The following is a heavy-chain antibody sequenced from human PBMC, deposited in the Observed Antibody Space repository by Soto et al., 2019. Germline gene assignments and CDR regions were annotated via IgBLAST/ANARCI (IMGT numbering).Heavy chain of an antibody. D-gene: IGHD5-12*01. CDR3: ARFSGYDSNWFDP. J-gene: IGHJ5*02. CDR1: GGSFSGYY. CDR2: INHSGGT. V-gene: IGHV4-34*01. Sequence: QVQLQQWGAGLLKSSETLSLTCAVYGGSFSGYYWSWIRQPPGKGLEWIGEINHSGGTNYNPSLKSRVTISVDPSRNQFSMKLSSVTAADTAVYYCARFSGYDSNWFDPWGQGTLVTVSS.